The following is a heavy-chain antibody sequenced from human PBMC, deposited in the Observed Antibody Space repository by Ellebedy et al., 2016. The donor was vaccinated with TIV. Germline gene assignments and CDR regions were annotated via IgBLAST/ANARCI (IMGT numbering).Heavy chain of an antibody. D-gene: IGHD6-13*01. CDR1: GGTFSSYA. CDR3: ARGFLWQQLVSPSDY. Sequence: SVKVSXXASGGTFSSYAISWVRQAPGQGLEWMGGIIPIFGTANYAQKFQGRVTITADESTSTAYMELSSLRSEDTAVYYCARGFLWQQLVSPSDYWGQGTLVTVSS. CDR2: IIPIFGTA. J-gene: IGHJ4*02. V-gene: IGHV1-69*13.